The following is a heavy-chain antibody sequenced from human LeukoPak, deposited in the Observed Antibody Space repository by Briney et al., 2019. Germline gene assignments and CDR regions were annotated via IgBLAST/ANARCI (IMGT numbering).Heavy chain of an antibody. D-gene: IGHD5-18*01. V-gene: IGHV3-30-3*01. J-gene: IGHJ4*02. CDR1: GFTFRSYA. CDR2: ILYDGSNQ. Sequence: GRSLRLSCAASGFTFRSYAMHWVRQAPGKGLEWVGVILYDGSNQYYADSVKGRFTISRDNAKNSLYLEMNSLRDEDTAVYYCARVHRGYSYGRLDYWGQGTLVTVSS. CDR3: ARVHRGYSYGRLDY.